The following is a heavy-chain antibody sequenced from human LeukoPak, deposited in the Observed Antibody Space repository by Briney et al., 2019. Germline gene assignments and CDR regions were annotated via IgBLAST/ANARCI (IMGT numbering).Heavy chain of an antibody. CDR1: GGSISSGGYS. CDR3: ARGGGVSLDNWFDP. V-gene: IGHV4-30-2*05. Sequence: SETLSLTCAVSGGSISSGGYSWSWIRQPPGKGLEWIGYIYHSGSTYYNPSLKSRVTISVDTSKNQFSLKLSSVTAADTAVYYCARGGGVSLDNWFDPWGQGTLVTVSS. CDR2: IYHSGST. D-gene: IGHD1-20*01. J-gene: IGHJ5*02.